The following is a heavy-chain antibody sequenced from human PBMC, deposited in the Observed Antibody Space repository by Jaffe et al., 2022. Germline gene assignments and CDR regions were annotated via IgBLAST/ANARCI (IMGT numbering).Heavy chain of an antibody. CDR2: IYHSGST. D-gene: IGHD6-19*01. Sequence: QVQLQESGPGLVKPSETLSLTCAVSGYSISSGYYWGWIRQPPGKGLEWIGSIYHSGSTYYNPSLKSRVTISVDTSKNQFSLKLSSVTAADTAVYYCASQWLVRGDYWGQGTLVTVSS. J-gene: IGHJ4*02. CDR3: ASQWLVRGDY. V-gene: IGHV4-38-2*01. CDR1: GYSISSGYY.